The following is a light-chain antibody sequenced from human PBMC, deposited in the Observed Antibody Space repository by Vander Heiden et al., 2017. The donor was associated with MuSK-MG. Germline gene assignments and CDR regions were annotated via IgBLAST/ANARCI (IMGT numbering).Light chain of an antibody. Sequence: DIQMTQSPSSLSASVGDRVTITCQASQDISNYLNWYQQQPGTAPKLLIYDACNLETVVPSRFSGSGSGTDSIFTISSLQPEDIATYYCQQYDNPLTFGHGTKVDIK. CDR1: QDISNY. J-gene: IGKJ3*01. V-gene: IGKV1-33*01. CDR2: DAC. CDR3: QQYDNPLT.